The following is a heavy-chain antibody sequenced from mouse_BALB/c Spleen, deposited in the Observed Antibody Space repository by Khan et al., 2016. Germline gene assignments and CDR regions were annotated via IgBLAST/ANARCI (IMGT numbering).Heavy chain of an antibody. J-gene: IGHJ3*01. V-gene: IGHV5-12-1*01. CDR3: ARRDGYYGGFAY. CDR2: ISSGGGST. Sequence: EVELVESGGGLVKPGGSLKLSCAASGFAFSSYDMSWVRQTPEKRLEWVAYISSGGGSTYYPDTVKGRFTISRDNAKNTLYLQMSSLKSEDTAMXYCARRDGYYGGFAYWGQGTLVTVSA. CDR1: GFAFSSYD. D-gene: IGHD2-3*01.